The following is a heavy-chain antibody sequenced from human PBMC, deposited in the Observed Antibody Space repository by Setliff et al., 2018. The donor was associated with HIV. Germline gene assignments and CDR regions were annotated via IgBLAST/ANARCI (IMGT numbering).Heavy chain of an antibody. CDR1: GGSISSYY. CDR3: ASGEYSYDSGAFKSGLDAFDI. CDR2: IYYSGST. Sequence: SETLSLTCTASGGSISSYYWSWIRQPPGKGLEWIGYIYYSGSTNYNPSLKSRDTIPVDTSKNHFSLKLSSVTAADTAVYYCASGEYSYDSGAFKSGLDAFDIWGQGTMVTVSS. D-gene: IGHD3-22*01. J-gene: IGHJ3*02. V-gene: IGHV4-59*01.